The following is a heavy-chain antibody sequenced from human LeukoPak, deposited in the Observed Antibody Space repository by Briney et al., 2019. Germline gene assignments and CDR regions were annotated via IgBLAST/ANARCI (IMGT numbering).Heavy chain of an antibody. D-gene: IGHD4-17*01. J-gene: IGHJ4*02. CDR1: GGSISSGSYY. CDR3: ARRVRGDYGIY. Sequence: SETLSLTCTVSGGSISSGSYYWSWIRQPAGKGLEWIGRIYTSGSTKYNPSLKSRVTISVDTSKNQFSLKLSSVTAADTAVYYCARRVRGDYGIYWGQGTLVTVSS. V-gene: IGHV4-61*02. CDR2: IYTSGST.